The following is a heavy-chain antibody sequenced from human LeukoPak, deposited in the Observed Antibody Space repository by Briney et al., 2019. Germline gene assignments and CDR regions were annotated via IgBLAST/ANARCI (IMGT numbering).Heavy chain of an antibody. CDR1: GYTFTSYG. D-gene: IGHD2-15*01. CDR3: ARDRYCSGGSCYSDAFDI. Sequence: ASVKVSCKASGYTFTSYGISWVRQAPGQGLEWMGWISAYNGNTNYAQKLQGRVTMTTDTSTSTAYMELRSLRSDDTAVYYCARDRYCSGGSCYSDAFDIWGQGTMVTVSS. J-gene: IGHJ3*02. V-gene: IGHV1-18*01. CDR2: ISAYNGNT.